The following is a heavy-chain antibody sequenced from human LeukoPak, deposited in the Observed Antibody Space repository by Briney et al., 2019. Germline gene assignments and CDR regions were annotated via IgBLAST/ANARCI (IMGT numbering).Heavy chain of an antibody. CDR2: INHSGST. Sequence: PSETLSLTCAVYGGSISGYYWSWIRQPPGKGLEWIGEINHSGSTNYNPSLKSRVTISVDTSKNQFSLKLSSVTAADTAVYYCARHLAAAGTGWFDPWGQGTLVTVSS. V-gene: IGHV4-34*01. CDR1: GGSISGYY. J-gene: IGHJ5*02. D-gene: IGHD6-13*01. CDR3: ARHLAAAGTGWFDP.